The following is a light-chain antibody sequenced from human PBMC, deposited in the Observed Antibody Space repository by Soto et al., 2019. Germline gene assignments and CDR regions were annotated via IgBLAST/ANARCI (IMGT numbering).Light chain of an antibody. Sequence: EIVLTQSPCTLSSSLGERATLSCRASQSVSSSDLAWYQQKPGQTPRLLIYGASSRATGIPDRFSGSGSGTDFTLTISRLEPEDFAVYYCQQYGSSPLLTFGGGTKVDIK. J-gene: IGKJ4*01. CDR3: QQYGSSPLLT. CDR1: QSVSSSD. CDR2: GAS. V-gene: IGKV3-20*01.